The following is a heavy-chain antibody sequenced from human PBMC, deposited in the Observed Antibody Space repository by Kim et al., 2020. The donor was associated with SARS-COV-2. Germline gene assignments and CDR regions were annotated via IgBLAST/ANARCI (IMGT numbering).Heavy chain of an antibody. CDR2: IKEDGSWT. J-gene: IGHJ5*02. V-gene: IGHV3-7*01. D-gene: IGHD6-19*01. Sequence: GGSLRLSCEASGFTFSRHWMSWVRQPPGKGPEGVAKIKEDGSWTQYVDSMGGRFPIPSDNAKNSLHWQMNSLRAEDTAVYFCAREDVAGYLSSWGQGTLVAVSS. CDR3: AREDVAGYLSS. CDR1: GFTFSRHW.